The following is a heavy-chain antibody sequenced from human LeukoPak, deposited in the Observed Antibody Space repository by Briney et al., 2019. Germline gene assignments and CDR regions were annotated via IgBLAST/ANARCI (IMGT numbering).Heavy chain of an antibody. D-gene: IGHD3-22*01. Sequence: GGSLRLSCAASGFTFSSYEMKWVRQAPGKGLEWVSYISSSGSKIYYADSVKGRFTISRDNAKNSLYLQMNSLRAEDTAVYYCAREGAYYESSGYLMYWGQGTLVTVSS. CDR1: GFTFSSYE. CDR3: AREGAYYESSGYLMY. J-gene: IGHJ4*02. CDR2: ISSSGSKI. V-gene: IGHV3-48*03.